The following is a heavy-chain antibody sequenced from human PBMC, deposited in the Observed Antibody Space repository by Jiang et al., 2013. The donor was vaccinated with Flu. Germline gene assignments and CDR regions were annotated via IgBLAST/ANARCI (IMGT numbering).Heavy chain of an antibody. CDR2: IYYSGST. V-gene: IGHV4-59*01. CDR3: ASTFWFGSWGWFDP. Sequence: GSGLVKPSETLSLTCTVSGGSISSYYWSWIRQPPGKGLEWIGYIYYSGSTNYNPSLKSRVTISVDTSKNQFSLKLSSVTAADTAVYYCASTFWFGSWGWFDPWGQGTLVTVSS. CDR1: GGSISSYY. J-gene: IGHJ5*02. D-gene: IGHD3-10*01.